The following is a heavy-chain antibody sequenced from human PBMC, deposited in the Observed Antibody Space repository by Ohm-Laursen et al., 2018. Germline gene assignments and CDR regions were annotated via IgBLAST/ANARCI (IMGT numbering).Heavy chain of an antibody. V-gene: IGHV4-59*07. CDR3: ARALGGYPISYYYGMDV. D-gene: IGHD7-27*01. J-gene: IGHJ6*02. CDR1: GCSISSYY. Sequence: SDTLSLTCTVSGCSISSYYWSWIRQPPGKGLEWIGYIYYSGSTNYNPSLKSRVTISVDTSKNQFSLKLSSVTAADTAVYYCARALGGYPISYYYGMDVWGQGTTVTVSS. CDR2: IYYSGST.